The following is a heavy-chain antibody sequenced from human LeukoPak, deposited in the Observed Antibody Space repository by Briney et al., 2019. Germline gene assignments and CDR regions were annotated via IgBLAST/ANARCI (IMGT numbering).Heavy chain of an antibody. CDR3: ARDEYSSRGTNY. Sequence: SVKVSCKASGYTFTSYGISWVRQAPGQGLEWMGGIIPIFGTANYAQKFQGRVTITADESTSTAYMELSSLRSEDTAVYYCARDEYSSRGTNYWGQGTLVTVSS. CDR2: IIPIFGTA. V-gene: IGHV1-69*13. CDR1: GYTFTSYG. D-gene: IGHD6-13*01. J-gene: IGHJ4*02.